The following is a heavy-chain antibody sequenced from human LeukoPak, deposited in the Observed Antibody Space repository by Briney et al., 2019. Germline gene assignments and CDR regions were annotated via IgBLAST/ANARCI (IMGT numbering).Heavy chain of an antibody. D-gene: IGHD2-2*01. V-gene: IGHV4-59*08. CDR3: ARQCSSTSCYGYYFDY. Sequence: PSETLSLTCTVSGGSISSYYWSWIRQPPGKGLEWIGYIYYSGSTNYNPSLKSRVTISVDTSKNQFSLKLSSVTAADTAVYYCARQCSSTSCYGYYFDYWGQGTLVTVSS. CDR1: GGSISSYY. CDR2: IYYSGST. J-gene: IGHJ4*02.